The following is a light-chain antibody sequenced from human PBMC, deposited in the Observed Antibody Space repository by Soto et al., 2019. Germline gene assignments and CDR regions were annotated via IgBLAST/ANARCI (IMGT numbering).Light chain of an antibody. Sequence: DIVMTQSPDSLAVSLGERATINCKSSQSVLYSSNNKNYLGWYQQKAGQPPKLLIYWAATRESGVPDRFSGSGSGTDFTLTISSLQAEDVAVYYCHQYCTTPLTFGGGTKVEIK. J-gene: IGKJ4*01. CDR3: HQYCTTPLT. CDR1: QSVLYSSNNKNY. CDR2: WAA. V-gene: IGKV4-1*01.